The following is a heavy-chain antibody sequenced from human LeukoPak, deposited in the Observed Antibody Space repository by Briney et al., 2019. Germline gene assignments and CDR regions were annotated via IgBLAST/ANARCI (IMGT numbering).Heavy chain of an antibody. CDR1: GGSFSGYY. D-gene: IGHD6-19*01. Sequence: SETLSLTCAVYGGSFSGYYWSWIRQPPGKGLEWIGEINHSGSTNYNPSLKSRVTISVDTSKNQSSLKLSSVTAADTAVYYCARAQWLENYYYYGMDVWGQGTTVTVSS. CDR3: ARAQWLENYYYYGMDV. J-gene: IGHJ6*02. V-gene: IGHV4-34*01. CDR2: INHSGST.